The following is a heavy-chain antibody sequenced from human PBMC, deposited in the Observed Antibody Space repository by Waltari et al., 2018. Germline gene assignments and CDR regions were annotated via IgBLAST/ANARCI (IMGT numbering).Heavy chain of an antibody. V-gene: IGHV1-69*01. CDR1: GGTFSSYA. CDR3: ARFDSSEPRSLHFDY. CDR2: VSPIFGTA. D-gene: IGHD3-22*01. J-gene: IGHJ4*02. Sequence: QVQLVQSGAEVKKPGSSVKVSCKASGGTFSSYAISWVRQAPGQGLEWMGGVSPIFGTANYAQKFQGRVTITADESTSTAYMELSSLRSEDTAVYYCARFDSSEPRSLHFDYWGQGTLVTVSS.